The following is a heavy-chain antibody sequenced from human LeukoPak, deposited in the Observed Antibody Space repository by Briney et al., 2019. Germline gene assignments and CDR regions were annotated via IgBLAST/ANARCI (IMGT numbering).Heavy chain of an antibody. J-gene: IGHJ6*03. CDR2: MNPNSGNT. Sequence: GASVKVSCKASGYTLTSYDINWVRQATGQGLEWMGWMNPNSGNTGYAQKFQGRVTMTRNTSTSTGYMELSSLRSEDTAVYYCARAVQGSYGYDYYYYYMDVWGKGTTVTISS. CDR1: GYTLTSYD. CDR3: ARAVQGSYGYDYYYYYMDV. V-gene: IGHV1-8*01. D-gene: IGHD5-18*01.